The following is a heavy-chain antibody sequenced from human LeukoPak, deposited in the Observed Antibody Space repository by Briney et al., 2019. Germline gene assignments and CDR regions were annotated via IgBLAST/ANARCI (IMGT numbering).Heavy chain of an antibody. CDR2: ISSNGGST. D-gene: IGHD4-17*01. Sequence: PGGSLRLSCAASGFTFSSYAMYWVRQAPGRGLEYVPVISSNGGSTFYANSVKGRFTISRDNSKNTLYLQMGSLRAEDTAVYYCASGHDYGDSRLDYWGQGTLVTVSS. V-gene: IGHV3-64*01. CDR1: GFTFSSYA. J-gene: IGHJ4*02. CDR3: ASGHDYGDSRLDY.